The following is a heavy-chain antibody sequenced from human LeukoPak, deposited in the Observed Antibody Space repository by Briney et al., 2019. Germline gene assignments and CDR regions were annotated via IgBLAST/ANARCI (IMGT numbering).Heavy chain of an antibody. V-gene: IGHV3-21*01. D-gene: IGHD6-6*01. CDR2: ISSSSSYL. CDR3: ARAEQVAARPRGYFDY. J-gene: IGHJ4*02. Sequence: GGSLRLSCAASGFTFSSYSMNWVRQVPGKGLEWVSSISSSSSYLYYADSVKGRFTISRDNAKNSPYLQMNSLRAEDTAVYYCARAEQVAARPRGYFDYWGQGTLVTVSS. CDR1: GFTFSSYS.